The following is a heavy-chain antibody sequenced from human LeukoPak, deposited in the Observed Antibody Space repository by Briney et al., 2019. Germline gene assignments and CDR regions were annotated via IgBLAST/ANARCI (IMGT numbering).Heavy chain of an antibody. CDR1: GGTFSTYA. V-gene: IGHV1-69*01. D-gene: IGHD4-17*01. J-gene: IGHJ4*02. CDR3: AGGLYGDYDLDY. Sequence: ASVKVSCKASGGTFSTYAISWVRQAPGQGLERMGGIIPIFGTANYAQKFQGRVTITANESTSTAYMELSSLRSEDTAVYYCAGGLYGDYDLDYWGQGTLVTVSS. CDR2: IIPIFGTA.